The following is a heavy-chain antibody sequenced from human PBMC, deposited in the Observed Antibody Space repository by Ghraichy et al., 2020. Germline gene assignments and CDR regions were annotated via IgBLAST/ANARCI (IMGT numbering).Heavy chain of an antibody. CDR2: IYYRGGT. D-gene: IGHD2-2*01. Sequence: SETLSLTCVVSGGSINNYYWSWSRQPPGKGLEWIGYIYYRGGTNYNPSLKSRVTISVDTSKNQFSLEVSSVTAADTAVYFCARDPNSHHFSDNSCPGYYGMDVWGLGSTVTVSS. J-gene: IGHJ6*02. CDR1: GGSINNYY. CDR3: ARDPNSHHFSDNSCPGYYGMDV. V-gene: IGHV4-59*01.